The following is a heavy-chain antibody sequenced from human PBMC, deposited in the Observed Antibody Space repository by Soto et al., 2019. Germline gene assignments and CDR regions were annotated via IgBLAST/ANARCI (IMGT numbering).Heavy chain of an antibody. CDR3: ARDSERLRLGELSSVDY. CDR1: GYTFTSYG. J-gene: IGHJ4*02. CDR2: ISAYNGNT. D-gene: IGHD3-16*02. Sequence: ASVKVSCKASGYTFTSYGISWVRQAPGQGLEWMGWISAYNGNTNYAQKLQGRVTMTTDTSTSTAYMELRSLRSDDTAVYYCARDSERLRLGELSSVDYWGQGTLVTVSS. V-gene: IGHV1-18*01.